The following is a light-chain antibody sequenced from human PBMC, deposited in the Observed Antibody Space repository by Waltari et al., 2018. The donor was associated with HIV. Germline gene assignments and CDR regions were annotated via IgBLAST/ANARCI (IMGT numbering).Light chain of an antibody. CDR3: MQGTHFLS. CDR1: QSLESTDGNTY. Sequence: DVVMTQTPVSLLVTLGQSVSVSCKSSQSLESTDGNTYLNWFHLRPGHPPRRLIYKVSNRDSGVPDRFDGSGSGTTFTLNITAVEDADVGIYFCMQGTHFLSFGGGTKVE. J-gene: IGKJ4*01. CDR2: KVS. V-gene: IGKV2-30*01.